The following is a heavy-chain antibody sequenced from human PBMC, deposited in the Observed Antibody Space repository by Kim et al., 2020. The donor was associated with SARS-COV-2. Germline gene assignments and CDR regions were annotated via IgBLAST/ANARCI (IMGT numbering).Heavy chain of an antibody. D-gene: IGHD6-13*01. J-gene: IGHJ4*02. CDR2: K. V-gene: IGHV3-30*01. CDR3: ARLAAAGTCDY. Sequence: KYYADSVKCRFTISRDNSKNTLYLQMNSRRAEDTAVYYCARLAAAGTCDYWGQGTLVTVSS.